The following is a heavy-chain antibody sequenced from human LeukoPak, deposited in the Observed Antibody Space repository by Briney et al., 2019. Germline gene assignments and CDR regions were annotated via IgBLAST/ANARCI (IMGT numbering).Heavy chain of an antibody. CDR2: INTNTGNP. V-gene: IGHV7-4-1*02. D-gene: IGHD3-10*01. CDR1: GFTFTSYA. Sequence: GASVKVSCKASGFTFTSYAINWVRQAPGQGLEWMGWINTNTGNPTFAQGFTGRFVFSLDTSVTTAYLQISSLKAEDTAAYYCARRPQLLWFGELPFDYWGQGTLVTVPS. CDR3: ARRPQLLWFGELPFDY. J-gene: IGHJ4*02.